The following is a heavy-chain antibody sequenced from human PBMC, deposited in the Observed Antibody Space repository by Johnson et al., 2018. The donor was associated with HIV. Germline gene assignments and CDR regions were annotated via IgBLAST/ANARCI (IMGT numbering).Heavy chain of an antibody. CDR2: VNPKGTKT. CDR3: AAGDSHGGAFDI. V-gene: IGHV3-25*03. CDR1: QFTFSRYY. Sequence: VYLVESGGGLAQPTWSPRLSCAASQFTFSRYYMKCVRQAPGNGLELVGQVNPKGTKTNLIESAKDRINTSTINAKNTLHLQMNSLKTEDTAVYYCAAGDSHGGAFDIWGQGTMVTVSS. J-gene: IGHJ3*02. D-gene: IGHD2-21*02.